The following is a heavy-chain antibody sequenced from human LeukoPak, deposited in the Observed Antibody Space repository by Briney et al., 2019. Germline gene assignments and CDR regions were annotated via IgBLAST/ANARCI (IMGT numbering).Heavy chain of an antibody. CDR1: GFTFSTYT. CDR2: ITSSSSFT. D-gene: IGHD3-22*01. Sequence: GGSLRLSCAASGFTFSTYTMSWVRQAPGKGLEWVSSITSSSSFTYYADSLKGRFTISRDNAKNSLYLQMNSLRVEDTAVYYCARSVGSYYGDLWSQGTLVTVSS. CDR3: ARSVGSYYGDL. J-gene: IGHJ5*02. V-gene: IGHV3-21*01.